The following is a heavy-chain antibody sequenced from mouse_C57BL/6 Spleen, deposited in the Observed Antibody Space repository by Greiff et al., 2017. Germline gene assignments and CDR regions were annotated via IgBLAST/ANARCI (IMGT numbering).Heavy chain of an antibody. CDR2: IYPGDGDT. V-gene: IGHV1-82*01. CDR3: ASSSEENAMDY. CDR1: GYAFSSSW. Sequence: VQGVESGPELVKPGASVKISCKASGYAFSSSWMNWVKQRPGKGLEWIGRIYPGDGDTNYNGKFKGKATLTADKSSSTAYMQLSSLTSEDSAVYFCASSSEENAMDYWGQGTSVTVSS. D-gene: IGHD1-1*01. J-gene: IGHJ4*01.